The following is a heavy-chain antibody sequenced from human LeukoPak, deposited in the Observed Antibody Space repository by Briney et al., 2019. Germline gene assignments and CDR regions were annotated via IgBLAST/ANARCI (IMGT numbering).Heavy chain of an antibody. CDR1: GYTFTSYY. CDR2: INPSGGST. Sequence: ASVKVSCKASGYTFTSYYMHWVRQAPGQGLEWMGIINPSGGSTSYAQKFQGRVTITADKSTSTAYMELSSLRSEDTAVYYCARVGYYYDSSGYYSHWGQGTLVTVSS. J-gene: IGHJ4*02. V-gene: IGHV1-46*01. CDR3: ARVGYYYDSSGYYSH. D-gene: IGHD3-22*01.